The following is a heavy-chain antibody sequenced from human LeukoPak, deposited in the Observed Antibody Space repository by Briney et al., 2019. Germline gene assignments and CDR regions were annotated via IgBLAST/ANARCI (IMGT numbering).Heavy chain of an antibody. CDR2: INHSGST. D-gene: IGHD3-10*01. Sequence: SETLSLTCAVYGGSFSGYYWSWIRQPPGKGLEWIGEINHSGSTNYNPSLKSRVSISVDTSKNQFSLKLSSVTAADTAVYYCARYKALWFGELSPLCYFDYWGQGTLVTVSS. CDR1: GGSFSGYY. J-gene: IGHJ4*02. V-gene: IGHV4-34*01. CDR3: ARYKALWFGELSPLCYFDY.